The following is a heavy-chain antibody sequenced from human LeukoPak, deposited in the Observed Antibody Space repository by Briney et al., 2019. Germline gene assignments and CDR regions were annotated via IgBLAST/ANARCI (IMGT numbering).Heavy chain of an antibody. Sequence: ASVKVSCKASGYSSTNYGISWVRQAPGQGLEWMGWIHIYRGNTNYAQKFQGRVTMTTDTSTSTVYMEVRGLRSDDTAMYYCAREVYGNWFDPWGQGTLVTVSS. CDR2: IHIYRGNT. CDR3: AREVYGNWFDP. CDR1: GYSSTNYG. D-gene: IGHD3-10*01. V-gene: IGHV1-18*01. J-gene: IGHJ5*02.